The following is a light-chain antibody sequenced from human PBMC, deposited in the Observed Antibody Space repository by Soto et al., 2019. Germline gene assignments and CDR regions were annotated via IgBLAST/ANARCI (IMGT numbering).Light chain of an antibody. V-gene: IGLV2-8*01. CDR1: SSDVGANNDY. CDR2: EVS. J-gene: IGLJ1*01. CDR3: SSYAGSDNFV. Sequence: LSHPPAACWSPGHSVTISSNGTSSDVGANNDYVSWYQQHPGKVPKLMIYEVSKRPPGVPDRFSGSKSGNTASLTVSGLQADDEADYYCSSYAGSDNFVFGTGTKVTAL.